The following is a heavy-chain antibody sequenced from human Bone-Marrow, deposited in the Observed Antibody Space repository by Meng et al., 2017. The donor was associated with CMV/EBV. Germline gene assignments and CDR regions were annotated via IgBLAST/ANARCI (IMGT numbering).Heavy chain of an antibody. CDR2: IYHDGGT. J-gene: IGHJ6*02. CDR3: ARALPPRGYYGMDV. D-gene: IGHD3-10*01. CDR1: GASISNSNW. Sequence: VSGASISNSNWWSWVRQAPGKGLEWIGEIYHDGGTNYNPSLKSRITMSVDKSKNHFSLKLSSVTTADTAVYYCARALPPRGYYGMDVWGQGATVTVSS. V-gene: IGHV4-4*02.